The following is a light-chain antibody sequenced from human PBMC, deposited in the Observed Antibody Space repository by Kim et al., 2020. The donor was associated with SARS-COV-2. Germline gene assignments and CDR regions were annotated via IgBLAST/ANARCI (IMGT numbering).Light chain of an antibody. CDR3: NSRDSSGNHWV. CDR2: GQN. V-gene: IGLV3-19*01. J-gene: IGLJ3*02. Sequence: SSELTQDPAVSVALGQTVMITCQGDSLRSYYASWYQQKSGHAPVLVIYGQNNRPSGIPDRFSGSSSGNTASLTITGAQAEDEADYYCNSRDSSGNHWVFGGGTKVTVL. CDR1: SLRSYY.